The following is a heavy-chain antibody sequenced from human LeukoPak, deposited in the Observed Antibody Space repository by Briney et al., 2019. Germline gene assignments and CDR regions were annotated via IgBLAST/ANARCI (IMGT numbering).Heavy chain of an antibody. CDR2: IYYSGST. CDR3: AREFTSCSGGSCYSVFGY. V-gene: IGHV4-59*01. Sequence: PSETLSLTCTVPGGSISSYYWSWIRPPPGKGLEWIGYIYYSGSTNYNPSLKSRVTISVDTSKNQLSLKLSSVTAADTAVYYCAREFTSCSGGSCYSVFGYWGQGTLVTVSS. CDR1: GGSISSYY. D-gene: IGHD2-15*01. J-gene: IGHJ4*02.